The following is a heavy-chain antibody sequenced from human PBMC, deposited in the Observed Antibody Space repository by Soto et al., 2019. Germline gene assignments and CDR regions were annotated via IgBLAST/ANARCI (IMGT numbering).Heavy chain of an antibody. V-gene: IGHV4-31*03. CDR3: AREGNCGGGSCTFDF. D-gene: IGHD2-15*01. Sequence: QVQLQESGPGLVMPSQTLSLTCTVSGASVSSRIYYWSWLRQLPGKGLEWMGYIHYSGTTYYSPSLNSRVAISLDTSDNQFSLRLSSVTAADTAVYYCAREGNCGGGSCTFDFWGQGTLVTVSS. CDR1: GASVSSRIYY. CDR2: IHYSGTT. J-gene: IGHJ4*02.